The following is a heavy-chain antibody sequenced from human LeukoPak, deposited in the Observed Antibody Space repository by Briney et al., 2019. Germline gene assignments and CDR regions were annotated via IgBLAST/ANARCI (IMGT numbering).Heavy chain of an antibody. CDR1: GGSISSYY. CDR3: ARGIYSGSYRRGYFDY. V-gene: IGHV4-59*01. D-gene: IGHD1-26*01. Sequence: PSETLSLTCTVSGGSISSYYWSWIRQPPGKGLEWIGYIYYSGSTNYNPSLKSRVTISVDTSKNQFSLKLSPVTAADTAVYYCARGIYSGSYRRGYFDYWGQGTLVTVSS. J-gene: IGHJ4*02. CDR2: IYYSGST.